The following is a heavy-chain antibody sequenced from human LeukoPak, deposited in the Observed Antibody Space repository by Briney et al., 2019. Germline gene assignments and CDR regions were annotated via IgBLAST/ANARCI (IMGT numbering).Heavy chain of an antibody. CDR1: GYSFTGYY. J-gene: IGHJ4*02. D-gene: IGHD6-19*01. CDR3: ARGSHSSGWYVPDY. V-gene: IGHV1-2*02. Sequence: ASVKVSCKASGYSFTGYYMHWVRQAPGQGLEWMGWINPNSGGTNYAQKFQGRVTMTRDTSISTVYMELSRLRSDDTAVYYCARGSHSSGWYVPDYWGQGTLVTVSS. CDR2: INPNSGGT.